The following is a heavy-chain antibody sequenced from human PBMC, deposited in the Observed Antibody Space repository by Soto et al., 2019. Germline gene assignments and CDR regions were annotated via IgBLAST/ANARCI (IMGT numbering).Heavy chain of an antibody. CDR2: ISSSSSYI. J-gene: IGHJ4*02. CDR1: GFTFSSYS. D-gene: IGHD3-22*01. Sequence: RLSCAASGFTFSSYSMNWVRQAPGKGLEWVSSISSSSSYIYYADSVKGRFTISRDNAKNSLYLQMNSLGAEDTAVYYCARAPPDYDPTELDYWGQGTLVTVSS. V-gene: IGHV3-21*01. CDR3: ARAPPDYDPTELDY.